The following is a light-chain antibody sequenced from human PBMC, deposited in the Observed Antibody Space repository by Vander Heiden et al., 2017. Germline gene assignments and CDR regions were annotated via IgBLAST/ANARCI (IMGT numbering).Light chain of an antibody. V-gene: IGKV3-20*01. CDR1: QSVTSTY. J-gene: IGKJ2*01. CDR3: QQFDVSTRYT. CDR2: GAS. Sequence: EIVLTQSPGTLSLSPGERATLSCRASQSVTSTYLAWYQQIPGQAPRLLIYGASTRATGIPDRFSGSGSGTDFTLTISRLEPEDAAVYYCQQFDVSTRYTFGQGTKLEIK.